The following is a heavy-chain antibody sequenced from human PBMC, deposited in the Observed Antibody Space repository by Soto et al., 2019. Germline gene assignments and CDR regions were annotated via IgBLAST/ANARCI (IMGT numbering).Heavy chain of an antibody. J-gene: IGHJ5*02. Sequence: GGSLRLSCAASGFTFSSYAMHWVRQAPGKGLEWVAVISYDGSNKYYADSVKGRFTISRDNSKNTLYLQMNSLRAEDTAVYYCARVPVVVAAPSYWFDPWGQGTLVTVSS. V-gene: IGHV3-30-3*01. D-gene: IGHD2-15*01. CDR3: ARVPVVVAAPSYWFDP. CDR1: GFTFSSYA. CDR2: ISYDGSNK.